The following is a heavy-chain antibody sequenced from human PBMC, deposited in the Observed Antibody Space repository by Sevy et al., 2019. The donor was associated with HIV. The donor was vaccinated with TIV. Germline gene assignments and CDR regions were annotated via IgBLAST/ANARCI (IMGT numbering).Heavy chain of an antibody. CDR2: ITNSGTTK. CDR3: ARDLPPSATTVSHFDC. J-gene: IGHJ4*02. CDR1: GFPFSSYE. D-gene: IGHD4-17*01. Sequence: GGSLRLSCTASGFPFSSYEMNWVRQAPGKGLELVSYITNSGTTKYYSDSVKGRFTISRDNARNSLYLQMNSLRAEDTAVYYCARDLPPSATTVSHFDCWGQVTLVTVSS. V-gene: IGHV3-48*03.